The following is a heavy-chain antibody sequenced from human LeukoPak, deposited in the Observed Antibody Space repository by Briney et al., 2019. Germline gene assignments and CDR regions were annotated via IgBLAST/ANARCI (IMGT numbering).Heavy chain of an antibody. D-gene: IGHD5-12*01. J-gene: IGHJ1*01. V-gene: IGHV4-59*08. Sequence: SETLSLTCTVSGGSINSYYWSWIRQPPGKGLEWIGYISYSGSTNFNPSLRSRATISVDTSKNYFSLKLSSVTAADTAVYYCARHGGRGYSGYDMEYFQHWGQGTLVTVSS. CDR1: GGSINSYY. CDR3: ARHGGRGYSGYDMEYFQH. CDR2: ISYSGST.